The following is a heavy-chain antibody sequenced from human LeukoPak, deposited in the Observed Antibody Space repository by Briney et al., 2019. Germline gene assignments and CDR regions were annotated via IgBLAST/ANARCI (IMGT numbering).Heavy chain of an antibody. V-gene: IGHV3-23*01. J-gene: IGHJ4*02. CDR3: AKIYSHVSRSFDY. Sequence: PGGYLRLSCAASGFTFSSYAMSWVRQAPGKGLEWVSGISARYGSTYYADSVKGRFTISRDNAKNSLYLQMNSLRAEDTAVYYCAKIYSHVSRSFDYWGQGTLVTVSS. CDR1: GFTFSSYA. D-gene: IGHD5-18*01. CDR2: ISARYGST.